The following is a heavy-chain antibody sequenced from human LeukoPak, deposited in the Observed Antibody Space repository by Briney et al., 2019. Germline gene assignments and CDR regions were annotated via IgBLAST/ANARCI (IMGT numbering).Heavy chain of an antibody. D-gene: IGHD1-26*01. CDR1: GGSISSSSYY. V-gene: IGHV4-39*01. J-gene: IGHJ4*02. CDR3: ARTLWELPNNFDY. Sequence: SETLSLTCTVSGGSISSSSYYWGWIRQPPGKELEWIGSIYYSGSTYYNPSLKSRVTISVDTSKNQFSLKLSSVTAADTAVYYCARTLWELPNNFDYWGQGTLVTVSS. CDR2: IYYSGST.